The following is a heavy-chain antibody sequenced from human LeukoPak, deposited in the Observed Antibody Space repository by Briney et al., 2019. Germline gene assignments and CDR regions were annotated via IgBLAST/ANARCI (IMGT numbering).Heavy chain of an antibody. CDR1: GDSVSSNSVS. V-gene: IGHV6-1*01. Sequence: SQTLSLTCAISGDSVSSNSVSWNWIRQSPSRGLEWLGRTYYRSKWYHEYAVSVKSRITINPDTSKNQFSLHLDSVTPEDTAVYYCARDQYCSTYACCFGQWGQGTLVTVSS. CDR2: TYYRSKWYH. CDR3: ARDQYCSTYACCFGQ. J-gene: IGHJ4*02. D-gene: IGHD2-2*01.